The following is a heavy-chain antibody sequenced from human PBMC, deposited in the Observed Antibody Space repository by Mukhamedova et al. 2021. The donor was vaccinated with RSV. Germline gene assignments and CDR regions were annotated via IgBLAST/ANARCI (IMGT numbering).Heavy chain of an antibody. D-gene: IGHD6-13*01. Sequence: IRQPPGKGLEWIGYIYYSGSTNYNPFLKSRVTISVDTSKNQFSLKLSSVTAADTAVYYCARQSSSWYAWGQGTLVTVSS. CDR2: IYYSGST. J-gene: IGHJ5*02. CDR3: ARQSSSWYA. V-gene: IGHV4-59*08.